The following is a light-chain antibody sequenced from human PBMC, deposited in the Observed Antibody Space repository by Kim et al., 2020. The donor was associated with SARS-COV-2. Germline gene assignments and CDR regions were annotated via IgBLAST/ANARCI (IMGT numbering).Light chain of an antibody. J-gene: IGLJ3*02. CDR3: TAWDDTLSGSWV. V-gene: IGLV1-47*01. CDR2: RDN. Sequence: RVTITCSGSSSNIGNNYVYWYQQLPGTTPKHLINRDNQRPSGVPDRFSGSKSGTSASLAISGLRSEDEADYYCTAWDDTLSGSWVFGGGTQLTVL. CDR1: SSNIGNNY.